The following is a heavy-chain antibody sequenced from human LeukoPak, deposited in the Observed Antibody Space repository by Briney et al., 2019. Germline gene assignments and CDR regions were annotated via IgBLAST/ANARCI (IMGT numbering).Heavy chain of an antibody. D-gene: IGHD5-18*01. CDR1: GGSFSGYY. V-gene: IGHV4-34*01. Sequence: SETLSLACAVYGGSFSGYYWSWIRQPPGKGLEWIGEINHSGSTNYNPSLKSRVTISVDTSKNQFSLKLSSVTAADTAVYYCARFGYSYGVTWGQGTLVTVSS. CDR3: ARFGYSYGVT. J-gene: IGHJ5*02. CDR2: INHSGST.